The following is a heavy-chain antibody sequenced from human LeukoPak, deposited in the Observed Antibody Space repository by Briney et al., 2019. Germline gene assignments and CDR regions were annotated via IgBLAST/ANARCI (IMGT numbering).Heavy chain of an antibody. CDR3: ASYGDFSHNLDY. V-gene: IGHV1-2*02. CDR1: RYTFSFYY. J-gene: IGHJ4*02. D-gene: IGHD4-17*01. Sequence: ASVTVSCKSSRYTFSFYYVHWVRQAPGQGLEWMGWINANSGVTNYAQNFQGRVTMTRDTSISTVYMELSSLRSDDTAVYYCASYGDFSHNLDYWGQGTLVTVSS. CDR2: INANSGVT.